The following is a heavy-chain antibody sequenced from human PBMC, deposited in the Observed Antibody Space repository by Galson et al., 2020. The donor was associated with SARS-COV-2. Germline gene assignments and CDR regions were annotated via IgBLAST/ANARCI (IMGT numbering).Heavy chain of an antibody. CDR3: ARGVYGSGSPFLNWYFDL. V-gene: IGHV3-33*01. CDR1: GFTFSSYG. CDR2: IWYDGSNK. J-gene: IGHJ2*01. Sequence: GGSLRLSCAASGFTFSSYGMHWVRQAPGMGLEWVAVIWYDGSNKYYADSVKGRFTISRDNSKNTLYLQMNSLRAEDTAVYYCARGVYGSGSPFLNWYFDLWGRGTLVTVSS. D-gene: IGHD3-10*01.